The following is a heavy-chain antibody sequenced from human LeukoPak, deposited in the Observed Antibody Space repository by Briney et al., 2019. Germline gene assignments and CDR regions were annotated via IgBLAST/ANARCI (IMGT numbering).Heavy chain of an antibody. V-gene: IGHV4-38-2*02. D-gene: IGHD3-16*02. J-gene: IGHJ4*02. CDR3: AMGELSFYYFDY. CDR1: GYSISSGYY. Sequence: SETLSLTCTVSGYSISSGYYWGWIRQSPGKGLEWIGSIYHSGSTYYNPSLKSRVTISVDTSKNQFSLKLSSVTAADTAVYYCAMGELSFYYFDYWGQGTLVTVSS. CDR2: IYHSGST.